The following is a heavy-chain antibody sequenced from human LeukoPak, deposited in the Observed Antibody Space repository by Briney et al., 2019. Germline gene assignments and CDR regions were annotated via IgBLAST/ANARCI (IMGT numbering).Heavy chain of an antibody. CDR1: GFTFSSYG. V-gene: IGHV3-30*12. J-gene: IGHJ6*02. CDR2: IQYDEYDI. D-gene: IGHD3-22*01. Sequence: GGSLRLSCAASGFTFSSYGMHWVRQAPGKGLEWVAFIQYDEYDIFYADSVKGRFTVSRDNSKNSLYLQMNSLRAEDTAVYYCARKAMIQEGGRGMDVWGQGTTVTVSS. CDR3: ARKAMIQEGGRGMDV.